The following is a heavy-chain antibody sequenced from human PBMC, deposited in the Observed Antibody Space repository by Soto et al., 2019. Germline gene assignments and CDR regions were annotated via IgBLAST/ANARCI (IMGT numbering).Heavy chain of an antibody. CDR2: ISTYSGNT. J-gene: IGHJ6*02. D-gene: IGHD3-16*01. Sequence: QVQLLQSGDEVRKPGSSVKVSCKASGYIFVNYGIAWGRQAPGQGLEWMGWISTYSGNTHYASKVQGRLTMTTDTSTSTAYMDLGSLTSDDTAVYYCAMVANYVTPTPQDVWGQGTTVTVSS. CDR3: AMVANYVTPTPQDV. V-gene: IGHV1-18*01. CDR1: GYIFVNYG.